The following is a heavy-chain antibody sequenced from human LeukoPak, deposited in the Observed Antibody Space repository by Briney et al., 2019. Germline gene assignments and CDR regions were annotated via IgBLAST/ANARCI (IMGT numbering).Heavy chain of an antibody. Sequence: ASVKVSCKASGYTFTDYYMHWVRQAPGQGLEWMGWINPNSGGTNYAQKFQGRVTMTRDTSISTAYMELSRLRSDDTAVYYCARGWYSSGRKPLGWVDYWGQGTLVTVSS. D-gene: IGHD6-19*01. V-gene: IGHV1-2*02. CDR1: GYTFTDYY. CDR3: ARGWYSSGRKPLGWVDY. CDR2: INPNSGGT. J-gene: IGHJ4*02.